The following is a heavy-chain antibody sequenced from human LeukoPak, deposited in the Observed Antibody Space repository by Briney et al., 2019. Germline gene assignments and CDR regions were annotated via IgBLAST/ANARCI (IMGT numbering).Heavy chain of an antibody. CDR1: GYTFTGYY. CDR2: INPNSGGT. V-gene: IGHV1-2*02. D-gene: IGHD5-12*01. J-gene: IGHJ4*02. CDR3: ARGAYDQDY. Sequence: GASVKVSCKASGYTFTGYYIHWVRQAPGQGLEWMGWINPNSGGTNSAQKFQGRVTMTRDTSISTAYMELSSLRSEDTAVYYCARGAYDQDYWGQETLVTVSS.